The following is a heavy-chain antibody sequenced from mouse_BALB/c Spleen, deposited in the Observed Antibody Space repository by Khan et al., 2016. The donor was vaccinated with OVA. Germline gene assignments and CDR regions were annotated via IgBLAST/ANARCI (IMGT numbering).Heavy chain of an antibody. CDR1: GYAFTTYN. V-gene: IGHV1S135*01. J-gene: IGHJ3*01. D-gene: IGHD2-3*01. CDR3: ARSSDGYYPLAD. Sequence: VQLQQSGPELVRPGASVKVSCKASGYAFTTYNIYWVKQSHGKSLEWIGYIDPYNGGTNYNQNFKDKATLTVDKSSIAAYMHLDSLTSEDSAVYFCARSSDGYYPLADWGQGTLVTVSA. CDR2: IDPYNGGT.